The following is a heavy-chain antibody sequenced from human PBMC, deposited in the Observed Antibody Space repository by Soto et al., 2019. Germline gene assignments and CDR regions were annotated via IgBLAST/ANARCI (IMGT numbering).Heavy chain of an antibody. CDR3: ARERYQVISDGMDV. V-gene: IGHV1-2*02. D-gene: IGHD2-2*01. CDR1: GYTFTGYY. Sequence: GASVKVSCKASGYTFTGYYIHWVREAPGQGLEWMGWINPQTGGKSYAQKFQGRVTLSRDTSITTAYLEVSRLRFDDAAVYFCARERYQVISDGMDVWGQGTTVTVSS. J-gene: IGHJ6*02. CDR2: INPQTGGK.